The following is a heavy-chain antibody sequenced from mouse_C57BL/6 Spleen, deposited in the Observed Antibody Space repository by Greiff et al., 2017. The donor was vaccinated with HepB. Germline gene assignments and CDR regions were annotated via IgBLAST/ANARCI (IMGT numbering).Heavy chain of an antibody. CDR1: GYAFSSYW. J-gene: IGHJ1*03. V-gene: IGHV1-80*01. Sequence: VQLQQSGAELVKPGASVKISCKASGYAFSSYWMNWVKQRPGKGLEWIGQIYPGDGDTNYNGKFKGKATLTADKSSSTAYMQLSSLTSEDSAVYIGARSYDSLSYWYFDVWGTGTTVTVSS. CDR2: IYPGDGDT. D-gene: IGHD2-3*01. CDR3: ARSYDSLSYWYFDV.